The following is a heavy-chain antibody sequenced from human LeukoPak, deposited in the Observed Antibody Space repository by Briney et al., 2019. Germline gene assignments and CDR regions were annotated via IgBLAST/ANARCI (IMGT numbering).Heavy chain of an antibody. CDR2: ISAYNGNT. J-gene: IGHJ6*03. CDR3: ARSYSDYGSGSNWYYYMDV. CDR1: GGTFTSYG. D-gene: IGHD3-10*01. Sequence: ASVKVSCKASGGTFTSYGISWVRQAPGQGLEWMGWISAYNGNTNYAQKLQGRVTMTTDTSTSTAYMELRSLRSDDTAVYYCARSYSDYGSGSNWYYYMDVWGKGTTVTVSS. V-gene: IGHV1-18*01.